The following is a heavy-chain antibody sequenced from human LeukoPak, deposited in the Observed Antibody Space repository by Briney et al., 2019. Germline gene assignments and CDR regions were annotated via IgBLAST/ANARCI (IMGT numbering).Heavy chain of an antibody. V-gene: IGHV3-23*01. CDR1: GFPFSSYA. CDR3: AKTSDDYVWGSGIDY. CDR2: ISGCGGST. J-gene: IGHJ4*02. Sequence: GGSLRLSCAASGFPFSSYAMSWVRQAPGKGLEWVSAISGCGGSTYYADSVKGRFTISRDNSKNTLYLQMNSLRAEDTAVYYCAKTSDDYVWGSGIDYWGQGTLVTVSS. D-gene: IGHD3-16*01.